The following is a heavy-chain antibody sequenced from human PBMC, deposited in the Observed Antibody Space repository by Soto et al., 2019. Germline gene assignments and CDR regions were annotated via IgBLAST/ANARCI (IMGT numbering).Heavy chain of an antibody. V-gene: IGHV3-30*18. D-gene: IGHD2-21*02. CDR1: GFTFSSYG. CDR2: ISYDGSNK. CDR3: AKDSRIVVVTAPYDY. J-gene: IGHJ4*02. Sequence: GGSLRLSCAASGFTFSSYGMHWVRQAPGKGLEWVAVISYDGSNKYYADSVKGRFTISRDNSKNMLYLQMNSPRAEDTAVYYCAKDSRIVVVTAPYDYWGQGTLVTVSS.